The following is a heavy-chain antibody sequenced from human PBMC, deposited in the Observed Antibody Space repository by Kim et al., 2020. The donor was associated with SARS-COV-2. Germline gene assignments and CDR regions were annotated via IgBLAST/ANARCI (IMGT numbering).Heavy chain of an antibody. Sequence: NRSGGGTKYAQKFQGRVTMTGDTSTNTGYMELSSLRSDDTAVYYCAKEGGHWGQGTLVTVSS. CDR2: NRSGGGT. D-gene: IGHD3-16*01. CDR3: AKEGGH. J-gene: IGHJ4*02. V-gene: IGHV1-46*01.